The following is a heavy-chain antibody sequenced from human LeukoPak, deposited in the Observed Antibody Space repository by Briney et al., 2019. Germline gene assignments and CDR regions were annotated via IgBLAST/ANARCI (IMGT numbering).Heavy chain of an antibody. V-gene: IGHV3-23*01. CDR2: ISGSGGST. D-gene: IGHD6-19*01. CDR1: GFTFSSYA. CDR3: AKDIDGGYSSGWRHAFDI. J-gene: IGHJ3*02. Sequence: PGGSLRLSCAASGFTFSSYAMSWVRQAPGKGLEWVSAISGSGGSTYYADSVKGRFTISRDNSKNTLYLQMNSLRAEDTAVYYCAKDIDGGYSSGWRHAFDIWGQGTMVTVSS.